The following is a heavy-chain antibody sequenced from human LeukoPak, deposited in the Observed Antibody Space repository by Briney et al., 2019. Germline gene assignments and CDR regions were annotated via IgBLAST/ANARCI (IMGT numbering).Heavy chain of an antibody. Sequence: SETLSLTCTVSGGSISNYYWTWIRQPPGKGLEWIGYIYFIGNTNYNPSLKSRLTISVDTSKNQFSLKLTSVTAADTAVYYCARVAAAARSFDYWGQGTLVTVSS. CDR3: ARVAAAARSFDY. CDR1: GGSISNYY. V-gene: IGHV4-59*01. D-gene: IGHD6-13*01. J-gene: IGHJ4*02. CDR2: IYFIGNT.